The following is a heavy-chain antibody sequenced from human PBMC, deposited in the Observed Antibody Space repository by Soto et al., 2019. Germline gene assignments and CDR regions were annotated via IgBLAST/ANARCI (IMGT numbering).Heavy chain of an antibody. J-gene: IGHJ4*02. D-gene: IGHD3-22*01. CDR3: ARDRQDAYYYDSSGYYASDY. V-gene: IGHV1-69*13. Sequence: SVKVSCKASGGTFSSYAISWVRQAPGQGLEWMGGIIPIFGTANYAQKFQGRVTITADESTSTAYMELSSLRSEDTAVYYCARDRQDAYYYDSSGYYASDYWGQGTLVTVSS. CDR1: GGTFSSYA. CDR2: IIPIFGTA.